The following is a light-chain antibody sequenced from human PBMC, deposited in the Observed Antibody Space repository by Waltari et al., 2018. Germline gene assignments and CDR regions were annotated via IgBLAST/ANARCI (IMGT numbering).Light chain of an antibody. CDR2: DAS. V-gene: IGKV3-15*01. J-gene: IGKJ2*03. CDR1: QSVANN. CDR3: QQYNDLYS. Sequence: EKVLTQFPATVSGSPGERVTLSCRASQSVANNVAWYQHRSGQAPRLVIYDASTRASGIPARFSGSGSGTEFTLTISGLQSEDCALYYCQQYNDLYSFGQGTKLEIK.